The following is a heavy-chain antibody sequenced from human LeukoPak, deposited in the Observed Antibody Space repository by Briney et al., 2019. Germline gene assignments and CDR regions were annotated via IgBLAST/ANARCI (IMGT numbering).Heavy chain of an antibody. V-gene: IGHV4-39*01. CDR1: GGSISSSSYY. D-gene: IGHD1-20*01. Sequence: SETLSLTCTVSGGSISSSSYYWGWIRQPPGKGLEWIGSIYHSGSTYYNPSLKSRVTISVDTSKNQFSLKLSSVTAADTAVYYCARDKWNDGGDWFDPWGQGTLVTVSS. CDR3: ARDKWNDGGDWFDP. CDR2: IYHSGST. J-gene: IGHJ5*02.